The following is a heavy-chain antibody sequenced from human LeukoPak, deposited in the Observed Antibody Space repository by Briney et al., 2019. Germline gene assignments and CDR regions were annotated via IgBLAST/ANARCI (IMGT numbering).Heavy chain of an antibody. CDR2: INHSGST. J-gene: IGHJ3*02. D-gene: IGHD6-13*01. V-gene: IGHV4-34*01. CDR1: GGSFSGYY. Sequence: SETLSLTCAVYGGSFSGYYWSWIRQPPGKGLEWIGEINHSGSTNYNPSLKSRVTISVDTSKNQFSLKLSSVAAADTAVYYCARPLRRSSSWYGAFDTWGQGTMVTVSS. CDR3: ARPLRRSSSWYGAFDT.